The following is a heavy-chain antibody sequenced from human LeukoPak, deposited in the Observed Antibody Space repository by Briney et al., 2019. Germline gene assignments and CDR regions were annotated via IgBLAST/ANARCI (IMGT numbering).Heavy chain of an antibody. J-gene: IGHJ5*02. Sequence: PGGSLRLSCAASGFTFNSYWMHWVRQVPGKGLVWVSRIDSDGSSTSYADSVKGRFTASRDNAKNTVSLQMNSLRAEDTAVYYCVRDRIGFDPWGQGTLVTVSS. CDR1: GFTFNSYW. V-gene: IGHV3-74*01. CDR2: IDSDGSST. CDR3: VRDRIGFDP. D-gene: IGHD3-16*02.